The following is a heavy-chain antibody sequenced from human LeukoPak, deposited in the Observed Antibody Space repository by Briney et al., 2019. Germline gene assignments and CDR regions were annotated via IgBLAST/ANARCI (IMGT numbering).Heavy chain of an antibody. D-gene: IGHD3-3*01. CDR1: DGSITNYD. CDR3: ARSPPDFGVGYYFDY. CDR2: VHYSGST. V-gene: IGHV4-59*01. J-gene: IGHJ4*02. Sequence: SETLSLTCTVSDGSITNYDWSWVRQPPGKGLEFIGHVHYSGSTNYNPSLKSRVTISVDTSKNQFSLKLSSVTAADTAVYYCARSPPDFGVGYYFDYWGQGTLVTVSS.